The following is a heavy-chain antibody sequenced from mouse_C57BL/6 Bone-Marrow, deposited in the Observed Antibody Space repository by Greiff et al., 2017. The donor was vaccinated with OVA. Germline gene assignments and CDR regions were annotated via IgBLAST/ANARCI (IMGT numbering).Heavy chain of an antibody. J-gene: IGHJ2*01. CDR2: IYPGSGNT. D-gene: IGHD1-1*01. CDR3: ARNYGSSLYFDY. Sequence: QVHVKQSGPELVKPGASVKISCKASGYSFTSYYIHWVKQRPGQGLEWIGWIYPGSGNTKYNEKFKGKATLTADTSSSTAYMQLSSLTSEDSAVYYCARNYGSSLYFDYWGQGTTLTVSS. V-gene: IGHV1-66*01. CDR1: GYSFTSYY.